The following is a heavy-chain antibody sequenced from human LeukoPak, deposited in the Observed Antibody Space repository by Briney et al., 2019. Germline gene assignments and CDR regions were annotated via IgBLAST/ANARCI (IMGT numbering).Heavy chain of an antibody. V-gene: IGHV3-23*01. D-gene: IGHD3-10*01. Sequence: GGSLRLSCAASGFTFDDYGMSWVRQAPGKGLEWVSGISPSGDITYYADSVKGRFTISRDNSKNTLYLQMNRLRAEDTAVYYCAKGGAVSSKSITMIRGTRRYYYYMDVWGKGTTVTISS. CDR2: ISPSGDIT. CDR1: GFTFDDYG. CDR3: AKGGAVSSKSITMIRGTRRYYYYMDV. J-gene: IGHJ6*03.